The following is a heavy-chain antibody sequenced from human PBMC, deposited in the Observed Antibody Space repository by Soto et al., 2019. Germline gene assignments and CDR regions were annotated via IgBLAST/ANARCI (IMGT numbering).Heavy chain of an antibody. CDR2: ISYDGSNK. V-gene: IGHV3-30*03. J-gene: IGHJ4*02. Sequence: GGSLRLSCAASGFTFSSYGMHWVRQAPGKGLEWVAVISYDGSNKYYADSVKGRFTISRDNSKNTLYLQMNSLRAEDTAVYYCARGDGYIYGNTFDSWGQGTLVTVSS. D-gene: IGHD5-18*01. CDR1: GFTFSSYG. CDR3: ARGDGYIYGNTFDS.